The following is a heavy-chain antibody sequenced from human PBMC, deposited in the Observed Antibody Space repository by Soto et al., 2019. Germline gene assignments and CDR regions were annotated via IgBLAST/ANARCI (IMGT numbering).Heavy chain of an antibody. CDR3: AKDYYDSSGYYYGY. J-gene: IGHJ4*02. CDR1: GYTFTGYY. Sequence: AAVKVSCKASGYTFTGYYMHWVRQAPGQGLEWMGWINPNSGGTNYAQKFQGRVTMTRDTSISTAYMELSRLRSDDTAVYYCAKDYYDSSGYYYGYWGQGTLVTVSS. CDR2: INPNSGGT. V-gene: IGHV1-2*02. D-gene: IGHD3-22*01.